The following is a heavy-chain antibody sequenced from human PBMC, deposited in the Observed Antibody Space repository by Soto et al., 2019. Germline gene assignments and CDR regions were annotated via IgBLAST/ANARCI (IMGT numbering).Heavy chain of an antibody. J-gene: IGHJ5*02. D-gene: IGHD1-1*01. Sequence: GSVKVSCKSTGYTFTSSQIPWVRQAPGQGLEWMGWISAYNGNTNYAQKLQGRVNMTTDTSTNTAYMELRNLIYDDTAVYFCASVRFPRPRPYPRFAPWGKGTL. CDR2: ISAYNGNT. CDR1: GYTFTSSQ. V-gene: IGHV1-18*04. CDR3: ASVRFPRPRPYPRFAP.